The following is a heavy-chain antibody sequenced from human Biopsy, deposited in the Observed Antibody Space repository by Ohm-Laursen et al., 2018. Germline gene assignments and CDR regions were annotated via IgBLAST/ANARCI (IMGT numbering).Heavy chain of an antibody. CDR1: GFTFNNYG. D-gene: IGHD5-18*01. Sequence: SLSLSCAASGFTFNNYGMQWVRQAPGKGLEWVAFIFYDGRNTYYADSVKGRFTISRDNSRDTLYLQMSSLRAEDTAVYYCAKDRYNYTPIGGFSMDVWGQGTTVTVSS. J-gene: IGHJ6*02. CDR3: AKDRYNYTPIGGFSMDV. CDR2: IFYDGRNT. V-gene: IGHV3-30*18.